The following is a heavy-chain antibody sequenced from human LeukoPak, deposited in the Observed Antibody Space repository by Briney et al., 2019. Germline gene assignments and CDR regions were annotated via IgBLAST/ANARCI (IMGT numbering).Heavy chain of an antibody. Sequence: PSETLSLTCTVSGGSISSSSYYWGWIRQPPGKGLEWIGYIYDSGSTNYNPSLKSRVTISVDTSKNQFSLKLSSVTAADTAVYYCARGAQDYGSGSYWFDYWGQGTLVTVSS. CDR2: IYDSGST. CDR3: ARGAQDYGSGSYWFDY. D-gene: IGHD3-10*01. V-gene: IGHV4-61*05. J-gene: IGHJ4*02. CDR1: GGSISSSSYY.